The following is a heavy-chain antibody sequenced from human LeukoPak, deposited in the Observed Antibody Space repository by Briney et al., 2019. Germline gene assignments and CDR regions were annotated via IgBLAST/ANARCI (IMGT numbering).Heavy chain of an antibody. D-gene: IGHD4-17*01. CDR1: GGSISSSSYY. Sequence: SETLSLTCTVSGGSISSSSYYWGWIRQPPGKGLEWIGSIYYSGSTYYNPSLKSRVTISVDTSKNQFSLKLSSVTAADTAVYYCARDRGDYVSSPYWYFDLWGRGTLVTVSS. V-gene: IGHV4-39*07. J-gene: IGHJ2*01. CDR3: ARDRGDYVSSPYWYFDL. CDR2: IYYSGST.